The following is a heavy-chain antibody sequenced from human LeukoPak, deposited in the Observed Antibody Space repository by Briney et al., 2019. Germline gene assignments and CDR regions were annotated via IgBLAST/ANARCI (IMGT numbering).Heavy chain of an antibody. J-gene: IGHJ4*02. Sequence: PGGSLRLSCAASGFTFSNAWMSWVRQAPGKGLEWVGRIKSKTDGGTTDYAAPVKGRFTISRDDSKNTLYLQMNSLKTEDTAVYYCTTDSQHIYGDYLDYFDYWGQGTLVTVSS. V-gene: IGHV3-15*01. CDR3: TTDSQHIYGDYLDYFDY. CDR2: IKSKTDGGTT. D-gene: IGHD4-17*01. CDR1: GFTFSNAW.